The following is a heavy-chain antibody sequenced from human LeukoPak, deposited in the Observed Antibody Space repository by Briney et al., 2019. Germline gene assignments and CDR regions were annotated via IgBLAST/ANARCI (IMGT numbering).Heavy chain of an antibody. V-gene: IGHV3-48*04. CDR1: GFTFSSYS. Sequence: GGSLRLSCAASGFTFSSYSMNWVRQAPGKGLEWVSYISSSSSTIYYADSVKGRFTISRDNAKNSLYLQMNSLRAEDTAVYYCARVEDGDYADYWGQGTLVTVSS. J-gene: IGHJ4*02. CDR3: ARVEDGDYADY. CDR2: ISSSSSTI. D-gene: IGHD4-17*01.